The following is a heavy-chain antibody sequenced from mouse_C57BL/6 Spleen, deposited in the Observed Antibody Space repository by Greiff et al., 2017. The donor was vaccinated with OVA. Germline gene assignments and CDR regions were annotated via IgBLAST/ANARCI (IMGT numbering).Heavy chain of an antibody. J-gene: IGHJ4*01. CDR1: GYTFTSYW. Sequence: QVQLQQPGAELVKPGASVKLSCKASGYTFTSYWMQWVKQRPGQGLEWIGEIDPSDSYTYYPHKFKGKATLTVDTSSSTAYMQLSSLTSEDSAVYYCARSHPDAMDYWGQGTSVTVSS. CDR2: IDPSDSYT. CDR3: ARSHPDAMDY. V-gene: IGHV1-50*01. D-gene: IGHD6-1*01.